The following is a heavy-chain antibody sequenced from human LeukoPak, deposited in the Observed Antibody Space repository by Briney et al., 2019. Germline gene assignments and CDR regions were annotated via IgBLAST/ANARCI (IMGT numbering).Heavy chain of an antibody. J-gene: IGHJ2*01. CDR1: GFTFSSYT. CDR2: ISSSSSFK. D-gene: IGHD4-17*01. CDR3: ARDLGSGEYLRKYFDL. V-gene: IGHV3-21*06. Sequence: GGSLRLSCVGSGFTFSSYTVNWVRQAPGKRLEWVSSISSSSSFKQYADSAKGRFTISRDNAKNSLYLQMSGLRGEDTAVYYCARDLGSGEYLRKYFDLWGRGTQVAVSS.